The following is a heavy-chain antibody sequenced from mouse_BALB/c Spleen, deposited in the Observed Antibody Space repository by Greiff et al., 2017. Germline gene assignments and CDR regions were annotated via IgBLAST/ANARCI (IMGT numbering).Heavy chain of an antibody. Sequence: QVQLKESGPGLVAPSQSLSITCTVSGFSLTGYGVNWVRQPPGKGLEWLGMIWGDGSTDYNSALKSRLSISKDNSKSQVFLKLNSLQTDDTATYYCAPQITTAYYYAMDYWGQGTSVTVSS. CDR2: IWGDGST. V-gene: IGHV2-6-7*01. CDR1: GFSLTGYG. D-gene: IGHD1-2*01. CDR3: APQITTAYYYAMDY. J-gene: IGHJ4*01.